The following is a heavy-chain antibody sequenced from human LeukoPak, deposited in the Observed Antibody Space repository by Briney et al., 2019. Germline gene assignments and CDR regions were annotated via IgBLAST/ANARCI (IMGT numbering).Heavy chain of an antibody. D-gene: IGHD3-10*01. V-gene: IGHV3-23*01. CDR1: GFTFSSYG. Sequence: SGGSLRLSCAASGFTFSSYGMSWVRQAPGKGLEWVSAISGSGGSTYYADSVKGRFTISRDNSKNTLYLQMNSLRAEDTAVYYCAKDPSYYYGSGSYPGGQGTLVTVSS. J-gene: IGHJ4*02. CDR3: AKDPSYYYGSGSYP. CDR2: ISGSGGST.